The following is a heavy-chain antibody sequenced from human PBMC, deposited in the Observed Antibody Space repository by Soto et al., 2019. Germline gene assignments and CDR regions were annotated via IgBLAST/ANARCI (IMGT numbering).Heavy chain of an antibody. CDR2: IYYSGST. CDR1: GGSISSSSYY. V-gene: IGHV4-39*01. J-gene: IGHJ6*02. CDR3: AIPGGGTDYYYGMDV. Sequence: SETLSLTCTVSGGSISSSSYYWGWIRQPPGKGLEWIGSIYYSGSTYYNPSLKSRVTISVDTSKNQFSLKLSSVTAADTAVYYCAIPGGGTDYYYGMDVWGQGTTVTV. D-gene: IGHD1-1*01.